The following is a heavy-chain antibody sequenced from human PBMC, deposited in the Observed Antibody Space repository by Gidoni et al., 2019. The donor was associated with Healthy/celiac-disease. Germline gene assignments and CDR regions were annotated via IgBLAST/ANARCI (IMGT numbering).Heavy chain of an antibody. CDR3: ARDLDYYGSGAHFDY. CDR2: ISSSSSYI. D-gene: IGHD3-10*01. Sequence: EVQLVESGGGLVKPGGSLRLSCAASGFTFSSYSMNWVRQAPGKGLEWVSSISSSSSYIYYADSVKGRFTISRDNAKNSLYLQMNSLRAEDTAVYYCARDLDYYGSGAHFDYWGQGTLVTVSS. CDR1: GFTFSSYS. J-gene: IGHJ4*02. V-gene: IGHV3-21*01.